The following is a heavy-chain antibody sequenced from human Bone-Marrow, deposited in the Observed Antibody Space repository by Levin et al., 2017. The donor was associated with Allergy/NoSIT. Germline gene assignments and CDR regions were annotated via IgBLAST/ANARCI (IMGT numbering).Heavy chain of an antibody. J-gene: IGHJ3*01. V-gene: IGHV5-10-1*01. CDR2: IDPSDSYT. D-gene: IGHD6-19*01. Sequence: EASVKVSCKTSGYSFTNYWISWVRQMPGKGLEWMGKIDPSDSYTRYGPTFEGHVSMSADKSITTAYLQWRRLRASDTAMYYCARRRVAGTGNGFDVWGQGTMIIVSS. CDR1: GYSFTNYW. CDR3: ARRRVAGTGNGFDV.